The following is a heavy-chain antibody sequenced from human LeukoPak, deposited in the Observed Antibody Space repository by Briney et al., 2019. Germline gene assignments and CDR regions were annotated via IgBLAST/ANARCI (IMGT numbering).Heavy chain of an antibody. Sequence: ASVKVSCKVSGYTLTELSMHWVRQAPGKGLEWMGGFDPEDGGTIYTQKFQGRVTMTEDTSTDTAYMELSSLRSEDTAVYYCATVTHGESVYFDYWGQGTLVTVSS. V-gene: IGHV1-24*01. J-gene: IGHJ4*02. CDR3: ATVTHGESVYFDY. D-gene: IGHD3-10*01. CDR1: GYTLTELS. CDR2: FDPEDGGT.